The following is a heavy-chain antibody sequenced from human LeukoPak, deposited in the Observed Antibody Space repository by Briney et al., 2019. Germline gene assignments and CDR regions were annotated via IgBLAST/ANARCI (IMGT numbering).Heavy chain of an antibody. V-gene: IGHV4-59*01. CDR2: VYNSGST. CDR3: ARGSGRYYFYGIDV. CDR1: GGSISTYY. D-gene: IGHD7-27*01. Sequence: PSETLSLTCTVSGGSISTYYWSWIRQPPGKKLGWIGHVYNSGSTNYNPSLKSRVTISMDTSKNQFSLQVSTVTAADTAVYYCARGSGRYYFYGIDVWGQGTTVTVSS. J-gene: IGHJ6*02.